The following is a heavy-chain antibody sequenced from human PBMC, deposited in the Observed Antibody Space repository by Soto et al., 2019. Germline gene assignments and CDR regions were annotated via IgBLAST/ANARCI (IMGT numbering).Heavy chain of an antibody. V-gene: IGHV3-11*01. D-gene: IGHD2-2*01. CDR2: ISSSGSTI. J-gene: IGHJ6*02. CDR1: GFTFSDYY. CDR3: ARDYCSRTTCANYGMDV. Sequence: QVQVVESGGGLVKPGGSLRLSCAASGFTFSDYYMSWIRQAPGKGLEWVSSISSSGSTIFYADSVKGRFTISRDNVKNSVSLQMNSLRAEDTAVYYCARDYCSRTTCANYGMDVWGQGTTVTVSS.